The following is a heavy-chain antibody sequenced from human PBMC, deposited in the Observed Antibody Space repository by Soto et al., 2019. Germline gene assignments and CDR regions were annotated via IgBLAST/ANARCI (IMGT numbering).Heavy chain of an antibody. D-gene: IGHD1-26*01. CDR3: ARVQRYSASYRWFDP. CDR1: GDSISRGGYY. V-gene: IGHV4-31*03. Sequence: KASETLSLTCTVSGDSISRGGYYWSWIRQHPGKGLEWIGYIFYSGTTYYNPSLKGRISISVDTSENQFSLKLSPVTAADTAVYYCARVQRYSASYRWFDPWGQGTLVTVSS. J-gene: IGHJ5*02. CDR2: IFYSGTT.